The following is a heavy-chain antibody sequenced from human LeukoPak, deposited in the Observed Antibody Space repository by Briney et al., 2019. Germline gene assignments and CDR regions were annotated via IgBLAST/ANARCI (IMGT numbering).Heavy chain of an antibody. D-gene: IGHD6-13*01. V-gene: IGHV3-30*19. J-gene: IGHJ4*02. Sequence: GGSLRLSCAASGFTFSSYGMHWVRQAPGKGLEWVAVISYDGSNKYYADSVKGRFTISRDNSKNTLYLQMNSLRAEDTAVYYCARDFQDSSSWDRLLYWGQGTLVTVSS. CDR1: GFTFSSYG. CDR3: ARDFQDSSSWDRLLY. CDR2: ISYDGSNK.